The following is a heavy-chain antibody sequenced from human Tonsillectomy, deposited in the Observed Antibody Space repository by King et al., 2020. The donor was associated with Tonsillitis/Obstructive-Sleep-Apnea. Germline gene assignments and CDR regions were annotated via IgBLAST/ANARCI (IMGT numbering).Heavy chain of an antibody. CDR3: AREYFYHSSGYYDH. V-gene: IGHV4-34*01. CDR2: INHSGST. CDR1: GGSFSGYY. J-gene: IGHJ4*02. Sequence: VQLQQWGAGLLKPSETLSLTCVVYGGSFSGYYWSWIRQPPGKGLEWIGEINHSGSTNYNPSLKSRVTISLDTSKNQFSLNLSSVTAADTAVYYCAREYFYHSSGYYDHWGQGTLVTVSS. D-gene: IGHD3-22*01.